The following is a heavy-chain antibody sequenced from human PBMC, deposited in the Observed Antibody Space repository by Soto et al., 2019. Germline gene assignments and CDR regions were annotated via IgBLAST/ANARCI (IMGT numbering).Heavy chain of an antibody. CDR3: ARAGDSSGYYYDAFDI. D-gene: IGHD3-22*01. CDR1: GFPFSSYA. J-gene: IGHJ3*02. CDR2: ISYDGSNK. Sequence: GGSLRLSCAASGFPFSSYAMHWVRQAPGKGLEWVAVISYDGSNKYYADSVKGRFTISRDNSKNTLYLQMNSLRAEDTAVYYCARAGDSSGYYYDAFDIWGQGTMVTVSS. V-gene: IGHV3-30-3*01.